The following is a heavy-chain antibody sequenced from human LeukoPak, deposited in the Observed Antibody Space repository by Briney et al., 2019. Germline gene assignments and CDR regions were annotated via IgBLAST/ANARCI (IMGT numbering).Heavy chain of an antibody. CDR3: ANSIAAAVPPSGY. Sequence: NPGGSLRLSCAASGFTFSSYSMNWVRQAPGKGLEWVSSISSSSSYIYYADSVKGRFTISRDNAKNSLYLRMNSLRAEDTAVYYCANSIAAAVPPSGYWGQGTLVTVSS. V-gene: IGHV3-21*01. J-gene: IGHJ4*02. D-gene: IGHD6-13*01. CDR2: ISSSSSYI. CDR1: GFTFSSYS.